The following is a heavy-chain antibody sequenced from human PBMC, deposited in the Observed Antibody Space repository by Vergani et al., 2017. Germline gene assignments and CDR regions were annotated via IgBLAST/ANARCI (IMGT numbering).Heavy chain of an antibody. D-gene: IGHD3-10*01. V-gene: IGHV7-4-1*02. CDR1: GYTFTSYA. CDR3: ARGVLLWFGELVGSFDY. CDR2: INTNTGNP. Sequence: QVQLVQSGSELKKPGASVKASCKASGYTFTSYAMNWVRQAPGQGLEWMGWINTNTGNPTYAQGFTGRFVFSLDTSVSTAYLQISSLKAEDTAVYYCARGVLLWFGELVGSFDYWGQGTLVTVSS. J-gene: IGHJ4*02.